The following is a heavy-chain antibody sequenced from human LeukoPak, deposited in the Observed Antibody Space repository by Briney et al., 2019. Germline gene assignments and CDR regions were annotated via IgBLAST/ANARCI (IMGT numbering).Heavy chain of an antibody. Sequence: PSETLSLTCTVSGGSISSGGYYWSWIRQHPGKGLEWIGYIYYSGSTYYNPSLKSRVTISVDTSKNQFSLKLSPVTAADTAVYYCARVLRYDSSGYYPDYWGQGTLVTVSS. D-gene: IGHD3-22*01. CDR1: GGSISSGGYY. CDR3: ARVLRYDSSGYYPDY. J-gene: IGHJ4*02. V-gene: IGHV4-31*03. CDR2: IYYSGST.